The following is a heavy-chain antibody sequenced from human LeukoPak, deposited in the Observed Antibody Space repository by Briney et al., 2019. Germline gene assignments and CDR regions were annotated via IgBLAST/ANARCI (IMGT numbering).Heavy chain of an antibody. CDR2: IYYSGST. D-gene: IGHD2-2*01. V-gene: IGHV4-59*12. CDR3: ARDCSSTSCYGLYFDP. J-gene: IGHJ5*02. CDR1: GGSISRYY. Sequence: PSETLSLTCTVSGGSISRYYWSWIRQPPGKGLEWVGYIYYSGSTTYNPSLKSRVTISVDTSKNQFSLKLSSVTAADTAVYYCARDCSSTSCYGLYFDPWGQGTLVTVSS.